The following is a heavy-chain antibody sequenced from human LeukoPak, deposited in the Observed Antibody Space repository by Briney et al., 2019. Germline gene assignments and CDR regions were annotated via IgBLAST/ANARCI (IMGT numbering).Heavy chain of an antibody. CDR1: GFTFSSYA. CDR2: ISGSGGST. J-gene: IGHJ3*02. D-gene: IGHD3-10*01. Sequence: TGGSLRLSCAASGFTFSSYAMSWVRQAPGKGLEWVSAISGSGGSTYYADSVKGRFTISRDNSKNTLYLQVNSLRAEDTAVYYCAREVYSSGSFDIWGQGTMVTVSS. CDR3: AREVYSSGSFDI. V-gene: IGHV3-23*01.